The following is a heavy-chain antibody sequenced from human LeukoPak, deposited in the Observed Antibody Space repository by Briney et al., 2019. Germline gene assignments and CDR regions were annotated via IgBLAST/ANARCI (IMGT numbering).Heavy chain of an antibody. CDR3: ARERSRDGYNDAFDI. CDR2: IIPILGIA. Sequence: ASVKVSCTASGGTFSSYAISWVRQAPGQGLEWMGRIIPILGIANYAQKFQGRVTITADKSTSTAYMELSSLRSEDTAVYYCARERSRDGYNDAFDIWGQGTMVTVSS. D-gene: IGHD5-24*01. CDR1: GGTFSSYA. V-gene: IGHV1-69*04. J-gene: IGHJ3*02.